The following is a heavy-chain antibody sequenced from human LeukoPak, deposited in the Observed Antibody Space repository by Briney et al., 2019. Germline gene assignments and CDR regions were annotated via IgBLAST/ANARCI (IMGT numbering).Heavy chain of an antibody. CDR2: LNSDGSRT. CDR3: AKESSTWRQADTLFDY. D-gene: IGHD6-13*01. J-gene: IGHJ4*02. V-gene: IGHV3-74*01. Sequence: GGSLRLSWAASGFTFSSSWMHWVRQAPGERLVWVSRLNSDGSRTNYAESVKGRFIISRDNAKNTLYLQMNSLRIEDTAVYYCAKESSTWRQADTLFDYWGQGILVTVSS. CDR1: GFTFSSSW.